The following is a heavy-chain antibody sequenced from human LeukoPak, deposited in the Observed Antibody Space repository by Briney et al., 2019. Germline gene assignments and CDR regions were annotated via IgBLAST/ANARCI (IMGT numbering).Heavy chain of an antibody. CDR2: INHSGST. J-gene: IGHJ5*02. D-gene: IGHD1-1*01. V-gene: IGHV4-34*01. Sequence: SETLSLTCAVYGGPFNGYYWSWIRQPPGKGLEWIGEINHSGSTNYNPSLKSRVTISIHASKNQFSLKLNSVTAADTAIYYCARHVATGNPPAAKKRPWFDPGGQGTLVPVSS. CDR1: GGPFNGYY. CDR3: ARHVATGNPPAAKKRPWFDP.